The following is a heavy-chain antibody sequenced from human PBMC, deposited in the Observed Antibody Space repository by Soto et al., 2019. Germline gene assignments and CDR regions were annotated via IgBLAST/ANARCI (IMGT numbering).Heavy chain of an antibody. CDR2: ISGSGGST. V-gene: IGHV3-23*01. D-gene: IGHD3-10*01. CDR1: GGSISSYY. Sequence: ETLSLTCTVSGGSISSYYWSWIRQPPGKGLEWVSAISGSGGSTYYADSVKGRFTISRDNSKNTLYLQMNSLRAEDTAVYYCAKDVWQWFGEDTGPQRTIDYWGQGTLVTVSS. CDR3: AKDVWQWFGEDTGPQRTIDY. J-gene: IGHJ4*02.